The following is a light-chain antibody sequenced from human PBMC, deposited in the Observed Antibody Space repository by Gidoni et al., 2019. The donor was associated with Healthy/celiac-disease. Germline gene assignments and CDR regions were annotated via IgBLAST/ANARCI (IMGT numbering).Light chain of an antibody. CDR3: CSYAGSSTLYV. V-gene: IGLV2-23*01. Sequence: QSALTQPASVSGSPGQSITISCTGTRSDVGSYNLVSWYQQPPGKATKLIIYEGSKRPAGVSNRFSGSKSGNTASLTISGLQAEDEADYYCCSYAGSSTLYVFGTGTKVTVL. CDR1: RSDVGSYNL. J-gene: IGLJ1*01. CDR2: EGS.